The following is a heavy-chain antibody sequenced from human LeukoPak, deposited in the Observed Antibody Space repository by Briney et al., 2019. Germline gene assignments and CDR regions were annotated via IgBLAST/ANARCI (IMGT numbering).Heavy chain of an antibody. CDR1: GGSISSGGYS. CDR3: ARARRGYSYGSPPDY. J-gene: IGHJ4*02. CDR2: IYHSGST. D-gene: IGHD5-18*01. Sequence: SETLSLTCAVSGGSISSGGYSWSWIRQPPGKGLEWIGYIYHSGSTYYNPSLKSRVTLSVDRSKNQFSLKLSSVTAADTAVYYCARARRGYSYGSPPDYWGQGTLVTVSS. V-gene: IGHV4-30-2*01.